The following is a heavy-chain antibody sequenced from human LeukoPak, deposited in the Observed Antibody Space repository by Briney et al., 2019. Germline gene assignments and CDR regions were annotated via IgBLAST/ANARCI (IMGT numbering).Heavy chain of an antibody. CDR1: GYTFTGYY. D-gene: IGHD2-2*01. J-gene: IGHJ6*02. CDR2: INPSGGYT. Sequence: ASVKVSCKASGYTFTGYYMHWVRQAPGQGLEWMGLINPSGGYTSYAQRFQGRVTMTRDTSTSTVYMELSSLRSEDTAVYYCARISTMLLDFYYGMDVWGQGTTVTVSS. CDR3: ARISTMLLDFYYGMDV. V-gene: IGHV1-46*01.